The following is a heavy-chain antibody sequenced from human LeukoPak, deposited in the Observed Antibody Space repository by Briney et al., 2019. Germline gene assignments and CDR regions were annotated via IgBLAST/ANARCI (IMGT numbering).Heavy chain of an antibody. CDR3: ARAYYYDVSVTPDY. D-gene: IGHD3-22*01. V-gene: IGHV3-33*01. J-gene: IGHJ4*02. Sequence: GGSLRLSCVASGFTFSNYGMHWVRQAPGKGLEWVAVIWYDGSNKYYADSVKGRFTISRDTSKNTLYLQMNSLRAEDTAVYYCARAYYYDVSVTPDYWGQGTLVTVSS. CDR2: IWYDGSNK. CDR1: GFTFSNYG.